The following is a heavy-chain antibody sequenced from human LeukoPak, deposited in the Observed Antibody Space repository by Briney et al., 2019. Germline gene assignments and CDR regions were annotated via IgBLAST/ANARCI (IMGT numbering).Heavy chain of an antibody. V-gene: IGHV4-34*01. CDR2: INHSGST. J-gene: IGHJ4*02. Sequence: PSETLSLTCAVYGGSFSGYYWSWIRQPPGKGLEWIGEINHSGSTNYNPSLKSRVTISVDTSKNQFSLKLSSVTAADTAVYYCASMGIAVAGSDYWGQGTLVTVS. CDR3: ASMGIAVAGSDY. CDR1: GGSFSGYY. D-gene: IGHD6-19*01.